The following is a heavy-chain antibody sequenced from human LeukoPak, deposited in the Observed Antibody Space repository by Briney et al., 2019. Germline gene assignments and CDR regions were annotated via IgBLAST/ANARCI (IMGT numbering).Heavy chain of an antibody. CDR2: IYTSGST. J-gene: IGHJ5*02. D-gene: IGHD4-4*01. V-gene: IGHV4-4*07. Sequence: MPSETLSLTCTVSGGSISSYYWSWIRQPAGKGLEWIGRIYTSGSTNYNPSLKSRVTMSGDTSKNQFSLKLSSVTAADTAVYYCARDQGRNPHNWFDPWGQGTLVTVSS. CDR3: ARDQGRNPHNWFDP. CDR1: GGSISSYY.